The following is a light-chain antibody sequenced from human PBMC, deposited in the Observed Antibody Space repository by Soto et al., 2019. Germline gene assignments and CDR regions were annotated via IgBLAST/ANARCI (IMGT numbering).Light chain of an antibody. V-gene: IGLV2-14*01. Sequence: QSALTQPASVSGSPGQSITISCTGTSSDVGGYNYVSWYQQYPGKAPKVVIYDVSNRPSGVSNRFSGSKSGNTASLTISGLQAEDEADYYCSSYTMSSTFEVFGTGTKLTVL. CDR1: SSDVGGYNY. CDR2: DVS. CDR3: SSYTMSSTFEV. J-gene: IGLJ1*01.